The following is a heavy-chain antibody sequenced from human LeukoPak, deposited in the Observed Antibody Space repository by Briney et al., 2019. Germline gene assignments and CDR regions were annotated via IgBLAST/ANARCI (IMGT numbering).Heavy chain of an antibody. CDR2: IIPIFGTA. CDR1: GGTFSNYA. CDR3: ARDHYGDYDWFDP. V-gene: IGHV1-69*13. J-gene: IGHJ5*02. Sequence: ASVKVSCKASGGTFSNYAISWVRQAPGQGLEWMGGIIPIFGTANYAQKFQGRVTITADESTSTAYMELSSLRSEDTAVYYCARDHYGDYDWFDPWGQGTLVTVSS. D-gene: IGHD4-17*01.